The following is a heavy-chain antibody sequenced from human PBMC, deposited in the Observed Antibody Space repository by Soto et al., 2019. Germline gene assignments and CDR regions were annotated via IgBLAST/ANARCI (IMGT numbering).Heavy chain of an antibody. V-gene: IGHV4-31*01. Sequence: QVQLQESGPGLVKPSQTLSLTCTVSGGSISSGGYYWGWIRQHPGKGLEWIGYIYYSGSTYYNPSLKSPVTISVDTSKNQFSLKLSSVTAADTAVYYCAGDRGSWSYYYGMDVWGQGTTVTVSS. CDR3: AGDRGSWSYYYGMDV. CDR2: IYYSGST. J-gene: IGHJ6*02. CDR1: GGSISSGGYY. D-gene: IGHD6-19*01.